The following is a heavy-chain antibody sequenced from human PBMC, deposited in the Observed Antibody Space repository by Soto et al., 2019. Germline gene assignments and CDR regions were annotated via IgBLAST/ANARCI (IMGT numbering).Heavy chain of an antibody. Sequence: HPGGSLRLSCAASGFTFSSYAMSWVRQAPGKGLEWVSAISGSGGSTYYADSVKGRFTISRDNFKNTLYLQMNSLRIEDTAVYYCAHPRGYGVFDAYDIWGQGTMVTVSS. CDR2: ISGSGGST. D-gene: IGHD4-17*01. CDR3: AHPRGYGVFDAYDI. CDR1: GFTFSSYA. J-gene: IGHJ3*02. V-gene: IGHV3-23*01.